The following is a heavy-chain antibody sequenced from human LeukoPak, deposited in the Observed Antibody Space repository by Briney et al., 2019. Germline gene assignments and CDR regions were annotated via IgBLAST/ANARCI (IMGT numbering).Heavy chain of an antibody. J-gene: IGHJ4*02. V-gene: IGHV3-30*02. CDR3: AKVRGYYYDSSGYIDY. D-gene: IGHD3-22*01. CDR2: IRYDGGNK. Sequence: GGSLRLSCAASGFTFSSYGMHWVRQAPGKGLEWVAFIRYDGGNKYYADSVKGRFTISRDNSKNTLYLQMNSLRAEDTAVYYCAKVRGYYYDSSGYIDYWGQGTLVTVSS. CDR1: GFTFSSYG.